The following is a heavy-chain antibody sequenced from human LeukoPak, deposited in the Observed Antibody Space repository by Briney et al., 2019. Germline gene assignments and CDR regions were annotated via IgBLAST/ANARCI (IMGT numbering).Heavy chain of an antibody. V-gene: IGHV3-48*01. CDR1: GFTFSSYS. D-gene: IGHD2-15*01. CDR3: ARENCSGGSCYVYYFDY. CDR2: ISSSSSTI. Sequence: GGSLRLSCAGSGFTFSSYSMNWVRQAPGKGLEWVSYISSSSSTIYYADSVKGRFTISRDNAKNSLYLQMNSLRAEDTAVYYCARENCSGGSCYVYYFDYWGQGTLVTVSS. J-gene: IGHJ4*02.